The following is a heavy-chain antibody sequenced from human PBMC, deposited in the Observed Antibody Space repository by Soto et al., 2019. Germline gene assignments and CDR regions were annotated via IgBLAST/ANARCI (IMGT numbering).Heavy chain of an antibody. D-gene: IGHD2-15*01. CDR2: IYSGGST. J-gene: IGHJ5*02. CDR3: ARDHWDCSGGSCYYNWFDP. Sequence: GGSLRLSCAASGFTVSSNYMSWVRQAPGKGLEWVSVIYSGGSTYYADSVKGRFTISRDNSKNTLYLQMNSLRAEDTAVYYCARDHWDCSGGSCYYNWFDPCGQGTLVTVSS. CDR1: GFTVSSNY. V-gene: IGHV3-53*01.